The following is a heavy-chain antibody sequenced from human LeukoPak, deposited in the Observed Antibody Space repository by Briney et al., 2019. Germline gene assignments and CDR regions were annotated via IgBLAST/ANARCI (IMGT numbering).Heavy chain of an antibody. CDR3: AREGLYNYGYVYGY. D-gene: IGHD5-18*01. Sequence: PGGSLRLSCVASGFTFSSRDWMTWVRQAPGQGLEWVSGISGSGDSTYFVDSVKGRFTISRDNSKNTLYMQMNSLRADDTAVYFCAREGLYNYGYVYGYWGQGTLVTVSS. CDR1: GFTFSSRDW. J-gene: IGHJ4*02. CDR2: ISGSGDST. V-gene: IGHV3-23*01.